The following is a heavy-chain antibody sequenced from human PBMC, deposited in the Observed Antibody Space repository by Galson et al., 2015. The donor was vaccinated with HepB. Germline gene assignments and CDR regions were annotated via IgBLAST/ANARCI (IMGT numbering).Heavy chain of an antibody. V-gene: IGHV4-59*01. CDR2: IFSSGST. CDR3: ARDRDYGATGYGLDV. CDR1: AGSISSGY. Sequence: ETLSLTCTVSAGSISSGYWTWIRQPPGKGLEWIGSIFSSGSTNYNPSLKRRVTISADTSQNQLSLRLTSMTTADTAVYYCARDRDYGATGYGLDVWGQGTTVIVSS. J-gene: IGHJ6*02. D-gene: IGHD4-17*01.